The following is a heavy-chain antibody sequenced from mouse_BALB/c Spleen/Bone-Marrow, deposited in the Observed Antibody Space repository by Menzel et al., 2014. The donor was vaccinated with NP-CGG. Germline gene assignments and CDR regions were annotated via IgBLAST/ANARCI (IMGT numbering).Heavy chain of an antibody. CDR1: GFTFTDNY. CDR3: ARDIGGIALDY. Sequence: EVMLVESGGGLAQPGGSLRLSCAASGFTFTDNYMNWVRQPPGKALEWFGFIRNKANSYTTEFKAPVKGRFTITRDNSQSILYLQMNTLRAEDSAAYYCARDIGGIALDYWGQGTTLTVSS. J-gene: IGHJ2*01. V-gene: IGHV7-3*02. CDR2: IRNKANSYTT. D-gene: IGHD3-3*01.